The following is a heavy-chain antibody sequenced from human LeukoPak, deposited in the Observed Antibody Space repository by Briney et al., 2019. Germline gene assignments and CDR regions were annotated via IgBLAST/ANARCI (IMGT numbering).Heavy chain of an antibody. V-gene: IGHV1-24*01. CDR2: FDPEDGET. Sequence: ASVKVSCKASGYTFTGYYMHWVRQAPGKGLEWMGGFDPEDGETIYAQKFQGRVTMTEDTSTDTAYMELSSLRSEDTAVYYCATNDYSNYGRSVYWGQGTLVTVSS. CDR1: GYTFTGYY. D-gene: IGHD4-11*01. CDR3: ATNDYSNYGRSVY. J-gene: IGHJ4*02.